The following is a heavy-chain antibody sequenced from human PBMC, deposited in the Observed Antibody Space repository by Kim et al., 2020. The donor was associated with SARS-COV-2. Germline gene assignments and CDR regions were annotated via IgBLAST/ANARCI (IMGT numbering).Heavy chain of an antibody. CDR3: ARHGNPNYSNSYCSS. V-gene: IGHV5-10-1*01. Sequence: GESLKISCKGSGYSFTSYWISWVRQMPGKGLEWMGRIDPSDSYTNYSPSFQGHVTISADKSISTAYLQWSSLKASDTAMYYCARHGNPNYSNSYCSSWGQGTLVTVSS. CDR2: IDPSDSYT. D-gene: IGHD2-2*01. J-gene: IGHJ4*02. CDR1: GYSFTSYW.